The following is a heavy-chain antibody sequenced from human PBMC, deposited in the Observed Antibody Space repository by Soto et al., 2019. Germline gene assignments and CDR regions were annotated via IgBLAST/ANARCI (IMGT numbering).Heavy chain of an antibody. CDR1: GFICSSYD. J-gene: IGHJ3*02. D-gene: IGHD1-1*01. CDR3: AKATATSGGAFEI. Sequence: HPGGSLRLSCAVSGFICSSYDMSWVRQATGKGLEWVSTILVGGSTHYEDSVKGRFTISRDTSKNTVYLQMNSLTAGDTAFYYCAKATATSGGAFEIYGQGTMVTVSS. V-gene: IGHV3-23*01. CDR2: ILVGGST.